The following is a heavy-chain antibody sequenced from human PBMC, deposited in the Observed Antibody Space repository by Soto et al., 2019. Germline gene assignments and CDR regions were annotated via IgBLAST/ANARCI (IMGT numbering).Heavy chain of an antibody. Sequence: SVKVSCKASGGTFSSYAISWVRQAPGQGLEWMGGIIPIFGTANYAPKFQGRVTITADESTSTAYMELSSLRSEDTAVYYCAREVFPTGTEIPAAMKAYYYYGMDVWGQGTTVTVSS. V-gene: IGHV1-69*13. J-gene: IGHJ6*02. D-gene: IGHD2-2*01. CDR2: IIPIFGTA. CDR3: AREVFPTGTEIPAAMKAYYYYGMDV. CDR1: GGTFSSYA.